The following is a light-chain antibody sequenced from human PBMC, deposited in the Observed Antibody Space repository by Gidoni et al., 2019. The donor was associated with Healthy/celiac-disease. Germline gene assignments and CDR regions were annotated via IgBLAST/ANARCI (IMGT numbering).Light chain of an antibody. CDR1: QSVLYSSNNKNY. J-gene: IGKJ2*01. V-gene: IGKV4-1*01. CDR2: WAS. CDR3: QQYYSTPYT. Sequence: DFVTPPSPDPLAVPLGERATINCKSSQSVLYSSNNKNYLAWYQQKPGQPPKLLIYWASTRESGVPDRFSGSGSGTDFTLTISGLQAEDVAVYYCQQYYSTPYTFGQGTKLEIK.